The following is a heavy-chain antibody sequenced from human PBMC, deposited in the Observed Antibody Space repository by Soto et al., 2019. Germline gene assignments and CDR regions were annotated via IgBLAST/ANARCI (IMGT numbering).Heavy chain of an antibody. CDR2: INPSGGST. Sequence: ASVKVSCKVSGYTLTELSMHWVRQAPGKGLEWMGIINPSGGSTSYAQKFQGRVTMTRDTSTSTVYMELSSLRSEDTAVYYCARVRTLTGTTLCYWGQGTLVTVSS. CDR1: GYTLTELS. D-gene: IGHD1-7*01. CDR3: ARVRTLTGTTLCY. V-gene: IGHV1-46*01. J-gene: IGHJ4*02.